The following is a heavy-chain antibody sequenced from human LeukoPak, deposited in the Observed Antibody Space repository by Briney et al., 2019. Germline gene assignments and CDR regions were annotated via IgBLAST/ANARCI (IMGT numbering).Heavy chain of an antibody. V-gene: IGHV1-18*04. J-gene: IGHJ4*02. CDR1: VYTFTSFG. D-gene: IGHD2-15*01. CDR2: IGAYNGDT. CDR3: TRDHCRGDNCPSFDY. Sequence: ASVKVPCKPSVYTFTSFGISWVRQAPGQGLEWRGWIGAYNGDTNYAQKFQGRVTMTTDTSTSTAYMDLRSLRSDDTAVYYCTRDHCRGDNCPSFDYWGQGTLVTVSS.